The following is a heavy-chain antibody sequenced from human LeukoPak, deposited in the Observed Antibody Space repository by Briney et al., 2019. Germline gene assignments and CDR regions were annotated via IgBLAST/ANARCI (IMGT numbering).Heavy chain of an antibody. Sequence: GGSLRLSCAASGFTFDDYAMHWVRQAPGKGLEWVSGISWNIGSIGYADSVKGRLTISRDNAKNSLYLQMNSLRAEDTALYYCAKGGSAVGRYYMDVWGKGTTVTVSS. V-gene: IGHV3-9*01. CDR3: AKGGSAVGRYYMDV. CDR1: GFTFDDYA. CDR2: ISWNIGSI. J-gene: IGHJ6*03. D-gene: IGHD6-13*01.